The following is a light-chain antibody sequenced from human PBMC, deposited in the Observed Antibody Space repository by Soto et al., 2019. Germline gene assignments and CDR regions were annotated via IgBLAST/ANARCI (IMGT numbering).Light chain of an antibody. CDR2: DVS. J-gene: IGKJ4*01. CDR3: QQYGVPPSS. V-gene: IGKV1-33*01. CDR1: QDITRY. Sequence: DIQMTQSPASLDASVGDRVTITCQASQDITRYLNWYQHKPGRAPQLLINDVSSLETGVPSRFSASGSGKQFTLTVNGPQREDFATYYCQQYGVPPSSCGGGTKVALK.